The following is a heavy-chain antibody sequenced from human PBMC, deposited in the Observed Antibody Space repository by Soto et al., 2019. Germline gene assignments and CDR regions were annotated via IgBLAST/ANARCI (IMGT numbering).Heavy chain of an antibody. V-gene: IGHV3-30*18. CDR2: ISNEGRDE. Sequence: QVHLVESGGGVVQPGRSLRLSCEVSGLTFSNYGMHWVRQAPGKGLEWVAVISNEGRDERYADSVKGRFTISRDNSQISLYLKMSSLRAEDTAVYYCAKGCGTGSSCYILDYWGQGTLVTVSS. CDR3: AKGCGTGSSCYILDY. J-gene: IGHJ4*02. D-gene: IGHD2-15*01. CDR1: GLTFSNYG.